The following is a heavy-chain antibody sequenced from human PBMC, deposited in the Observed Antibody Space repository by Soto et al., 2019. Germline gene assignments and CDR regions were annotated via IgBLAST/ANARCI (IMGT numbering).Heavy chain of an antibody. V-gene: IGHV4-4*02. CDR3: ARIGYSGYDLPYYYYGMDV. J-gene: IGHJ6*02. D-gene: IGHD5-12*01. CDR2: IYHSGST. Sequence: PSETLSLTCAVSCGSISSSNWWSWVRQPPGKGLEWIGEIYHSGSTNYNPSLKSRVTISVDKSKNQFSLKLSSVTAADTAVYYCARIGYSGYDLPYYYYGMDVWGQGTTVTVSS. CDR1: CGSISSSNW.